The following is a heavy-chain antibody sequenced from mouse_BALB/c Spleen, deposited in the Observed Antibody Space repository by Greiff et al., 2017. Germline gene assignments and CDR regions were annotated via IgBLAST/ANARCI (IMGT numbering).Heavy chain of an antibody. CDR1: GYTFTSYT. V-gene: IGHV1-4*02. Sequence: QVQLKESAAELARPGASVKMSCKASGYTFTSYTMHWVKQRPGQGLEWIGYINPSSGYTEYNQKFKDKTTLTADKSSSTAYMQLSSLTSEDSAVYYCARFGAYYGSRYAMDYWGQGTSVTVSS. J-gene: IGHJ4*01. CDR3: ARFGAYYGSRYAMDY. D-gene: IGHD1-1*01. CDR2: INPSSGYT.